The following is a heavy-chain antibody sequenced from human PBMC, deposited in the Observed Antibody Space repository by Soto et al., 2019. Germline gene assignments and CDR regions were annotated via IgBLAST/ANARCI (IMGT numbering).Heavy chain of an antibody. J-gene: IGHJ6*02. CDR1: GFTFSSCT. V-gene: IGHV3-21*01. Sequence: EVHLVESGGGLVKPGGSLRLSCAVSGFTFSSCTMNWVRQAPGKGVEWVSPISPSPINIYYADSVKGRFTISRDNAKNALLLQMNSLRAEDTAVDYCSGCSGGACHQNYGMDVWGQGTTVTVSS. CDR2: ISPSPINI. D-gene: IGHD2-15*01. CDR3: SGCSGGACHQNYGMDV.